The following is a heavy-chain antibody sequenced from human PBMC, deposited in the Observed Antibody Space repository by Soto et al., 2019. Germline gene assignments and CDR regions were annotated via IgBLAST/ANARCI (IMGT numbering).Heavy chain of an antibody. J-gene: IGHJ6*02. Sequence: GGSLRLSFAASGFTFSSYAMSWVRQAPGKGLEWVSAISVSGGSTYYADSVKGRFTISRDNSKNTLYLQMNSLRAEDTAVYYCAKDRIAARLYYYYGMDVWGQGTTVPVSS. CDR1: GFTFSSYA. V-gene: IGHV3-23*01. CDR3: AKDRIAARLYYYYGMDV. CDR2: ISVSGGST. D-gene: IGHD6-6*01.